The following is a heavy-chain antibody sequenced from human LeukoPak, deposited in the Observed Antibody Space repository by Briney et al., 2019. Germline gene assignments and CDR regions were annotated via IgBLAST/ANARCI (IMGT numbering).Heavy chain of an antibody. V-gene: IGHV4-59*08. CDR1: GGSISGHY. J-gene: IGHJ3*02. Sequence: SETLSLTCTVSGGSISGHYWTWIRQPPGKGLEWIGYIYDIGSTTYDPSLKSRVTISVDTSKNQFSLKLSSVTAADTAVYYCARIPTNAVPAAHNGFDIWGQGTMLTVSS. CDR3: ARIPTNAVPAAHNGFDI. D-gene: IGHD2-2*01. CDR2: IYDIGST.